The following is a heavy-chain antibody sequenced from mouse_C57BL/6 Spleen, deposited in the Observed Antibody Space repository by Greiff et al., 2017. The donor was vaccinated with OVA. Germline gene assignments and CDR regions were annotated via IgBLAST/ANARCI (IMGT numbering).Heavy chain of an antibody. D-gene: IGHD1-1*01. V-gene: IGHV5-17*01. CDR1: GFTFSDYG. Sequence: EVQVVESGGGLVKPGGSLKLSCAASGFTFSDYGMHWVRQAPEKGLEWVAYISSGSSTIYYADTVKGRFTISRDNAKNTLFLQMTSLRSEDTAMYYCAKKNYYGSSMDYWGQGTSVTVSS. CDR2: ISSGSSTI. CDR3: AKKNYYGSSMDY. J-gene: IGHJ4*01.